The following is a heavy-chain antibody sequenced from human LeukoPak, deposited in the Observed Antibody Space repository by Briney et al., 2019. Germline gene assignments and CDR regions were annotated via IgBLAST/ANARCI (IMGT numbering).Heavy chain of an antibody. CDR1: GYTLTELS. CDR2: FDPEDGET. Sequence: ASVKVPCKVSGYTLTELSMHWVRQAPGKGREWMGGFDPEDGETIYAQKFQGRVTMTEDTSTDTAYMELSSLRSEDTAVYYCATDHSSSWYPLSIWGQGTLVTVSS. D-gene: IGHD6-13*01. CDR3: ATDHSSSWYPLSI. V-gene: IGHV1-24*01. J-gene: IGHJ4*02.